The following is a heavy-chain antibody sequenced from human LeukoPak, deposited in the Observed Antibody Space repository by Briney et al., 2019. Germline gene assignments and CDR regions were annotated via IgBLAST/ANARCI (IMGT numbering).Heavy chain of an antibody. CDR1: GGSFSGYY. D-gene: IGHD3-3*01. Sequence: SETLSLTCAVYGGSFSGYYWSWIRQPPGKGLEWIGEINHSGSTNYDPSLKSRVTISVDTSKNQFSLKLSSVTAADTAVYYCARGAIFGVVRGYYYYYYMDVWGKGTTVTVSS. CDR3: ARGAIFGVVRGYYYYYYMDV. J-gene: IGHJ6*03. CDR2: INHSGST. V-gene: IGHV4-34*01.